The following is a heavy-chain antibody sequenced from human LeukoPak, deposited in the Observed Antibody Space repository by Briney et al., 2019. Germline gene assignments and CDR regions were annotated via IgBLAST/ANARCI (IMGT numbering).Heavy chain of an antibody. V-gene: IGHV3-21*01. CDR1: GFTLSNYN. CDR3: ARDRGVCSSSSDIDYYYYYMDV. J-gene: IGHJ6*03. D-gene: IGHD6-6*01. CDR2: ISCSSSYI. Sequence: PGGSLRLSCAASGFTLSNYNMNWVRQAPGKGLEWVSSISCSSSYIYYADSVKGRFTISRDNAKNSLYLQMNSLRAEDTAVYYCARDRGVCSSSSDIDYYYYYMDVWGKGTTVTVSS.